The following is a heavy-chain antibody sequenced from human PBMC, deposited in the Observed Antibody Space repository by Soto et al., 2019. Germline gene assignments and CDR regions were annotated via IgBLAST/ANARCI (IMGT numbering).Heavy chain of an antibody. CDR3: ARVGDSSGYYDDYFDY. Sequence: GESLKISCKGSGYSFTSYWIGWVRQMPGKGLEWMGIIYPGDSDTRYSPSFQGQVTISADKSISTAYLQWSSLKASDTALYYCARVGDSSGYYDDYFDYWGQGTLVTVSS. CDR1: GYSFTSYW. J-gene: IGHJ4*02. CDR2: IYPGDSDT. V-gene: IGHV5-51*01. D-gene: IGHD3-22*01.